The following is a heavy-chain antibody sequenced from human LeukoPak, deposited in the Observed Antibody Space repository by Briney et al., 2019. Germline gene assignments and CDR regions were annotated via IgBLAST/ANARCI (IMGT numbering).Heavy chain of an antibody. CDR3: AREGPSFWSGPDYGMDV. CDR1: GGSVSSGSYY. J-gene: IGHJ6*02. Sequence: SETLSLTCTVSGGSVSSGSYYWSWIRQPPGKGLEWIGYIYYSGSTNYNPSLKSRVTISVDTSKNQFSLKLSSVTAADTAVYYCAREGPSFWSGPDYGMDVWGQGTTVAVSS. D-gene: IGHD3-3*01. CDR2: IYYSGST. V-gene: IGHV4-61*01.